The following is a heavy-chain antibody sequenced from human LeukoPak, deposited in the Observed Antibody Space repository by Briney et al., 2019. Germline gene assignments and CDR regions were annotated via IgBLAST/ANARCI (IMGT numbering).Heavy chain of an antibody. J-gene: IGHJ6*04. D-gene: IGHD3-9*01. CDR2: ISYDGSNK. V-gene: IGHV3-30*18. CDR1: GFTFSSYG. CDR3: AKDHYDILTGYSVLYYYYGMDV. Sequence: PGRSLRLSCAASGFTFSSYGMHWVRQAPGKGLEWVAVISYDGSNKYYADSVKGRFTIPRDNSKNTLYLQMNSLRAEDTAVYYCAKDHYDILTGYSVLYYYYGMDVWGKGTTVTVSS.